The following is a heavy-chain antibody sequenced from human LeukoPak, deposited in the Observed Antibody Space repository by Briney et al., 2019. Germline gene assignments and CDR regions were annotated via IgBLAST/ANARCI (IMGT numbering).Heavy chain of an antibody. CDR1: GFTFRNYV. CDR3: TRPSYDSSVSGVVY. CDR2: IRSKANSYAT. J-gene: IGHJ4*02. D-gene: IGHD3-22*01. Sequence: GGSLGLSCAASGFTFRNYVIHWVRQASGKGLEWVGRIRSKANSYATTDAASVKGRFTISRDDSKNTAYLQMNSLKTEDTAVYYCTRPSYDSSVSGVVYWGQGTLVTVSS. V-gene: IGHV3-73*01.